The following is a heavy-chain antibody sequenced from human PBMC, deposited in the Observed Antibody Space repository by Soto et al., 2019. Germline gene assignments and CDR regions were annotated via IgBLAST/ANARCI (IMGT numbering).Heavy chain of an antibody. J-gene: IGHJ5*02. D-gene: IGHD6-13*01. V-gene: IGHV3-7*01. CDR2: IKEDGSEK. Sequence: GSLRLSCAASGFMFNSYWMSWVRQAPGKGLEWVANIKEDGSEKYHVDSVKGRFTISRDNAKKSLYLQMNSLRAEDTAVYYCARVNLSSWYGRLDPWGQGTLVTVSS. CDR1: GFMFNSYW. CDR3: ARVNLSSWYGRLDP.